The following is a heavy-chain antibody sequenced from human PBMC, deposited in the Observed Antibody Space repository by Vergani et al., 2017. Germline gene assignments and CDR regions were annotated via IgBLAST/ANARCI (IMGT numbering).Heavy chain of an antibody. D-gene: IGHD3-3*01. V-gene: IGHV3-7*03. CDR2: IKQDGIEK. CDR1: GFTFSSYW. J-gene: IGHJ6*02. CDR3: ARDVVLAEWLLCRTCGMDV. Sequence: EVQLVESGGGLVQPGGSLRLSCAASGFTFSSYWMSWVRQAPGKGLDWVANIKQDGIEKYYVDSVKGRFTISRDNAQNSLYLQMNSLRAEDTSVYYCARDVVLAEWLLCRTCGMDVWGQGP.